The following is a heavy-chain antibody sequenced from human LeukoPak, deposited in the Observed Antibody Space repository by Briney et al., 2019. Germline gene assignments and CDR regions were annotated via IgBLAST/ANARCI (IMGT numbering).Heavy chain of an antibody. J-gene: IGHJ4*02. V-gene: IGHV4-39*07. D-gene: IGHD6-13*01. Sequence: SETLSLTCTVSGGSISSSSYYWGWIRQPPGKGLEWIGSIYYSGSTYYNPSLKSRVTISVDTSKNQFSLKLSSVTAADTAVYYCARDRREIAAGPFDYWGQGTLVTVSS. CDR2: IYYSGST. CDR1: GGSISSSSYY. CDR3: ARDRREIAAGPFDY.